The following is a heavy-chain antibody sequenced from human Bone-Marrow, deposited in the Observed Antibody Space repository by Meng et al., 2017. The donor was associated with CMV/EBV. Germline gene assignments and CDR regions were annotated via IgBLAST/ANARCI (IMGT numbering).Heavy chain of an antibody. CDR2: VDNSGNT. CDR1: GGSISSYF. J-gene: IGHJ5*02. CDR3: ARDGLQWFDP. D-gene: IGHD4-11*01. V-gene: IGHV4-59*01. Sequence: SETLSLTCTVSGGSISSYFWSWIRQPPGKGLEWLGYVDNSGNTNYSPSLKSRVTISLDPSKNQFSLNLTSVTVADTAVYFCARDGLQWFDPWGQGTRVTASS.